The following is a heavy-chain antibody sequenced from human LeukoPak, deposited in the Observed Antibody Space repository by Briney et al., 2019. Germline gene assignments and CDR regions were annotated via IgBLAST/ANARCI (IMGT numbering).Heavy chain of an antibody. Sequence: SETLSLTCAVYGGSFSGYYWSWIRQPPGKGLEWIGEINHSGSTNYNPSLKSRVTISVDTSKNQFSLKLSSVTAADTAVYYCARGGTSNWGSFLWDWFDPWGQGTLVTVSS. J-gene: IGHJ5*02. CDR2: INHSGST. D-gene: IGHD7-27*01. CDR1: GGSFSGYY. V-gene: IGHV4-34*01. CDR3: ARGGTSNWGSFLWDWFDP.